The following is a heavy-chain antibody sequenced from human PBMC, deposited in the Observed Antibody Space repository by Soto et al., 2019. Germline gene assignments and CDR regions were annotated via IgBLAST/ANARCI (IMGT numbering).Heavy chain of an antibody. D-gene: IGHD1-26*01. J-gene: IGHJ6*02. V-gene: IGHV3-11*01. CDR2: ITFSGNTV. CDR1: GYTFINSY. CDR3: ARVSGREKYAMDV. Sequence: GALTLSCAASGYTFINSYTSWSRQAPGKGLEWISYITFSGNTVYYADSMKGGFTISKDHANNTLYPQMNRLTAEDTAVYYCARVSGREKYAMDVWGQGTKVTVSS.